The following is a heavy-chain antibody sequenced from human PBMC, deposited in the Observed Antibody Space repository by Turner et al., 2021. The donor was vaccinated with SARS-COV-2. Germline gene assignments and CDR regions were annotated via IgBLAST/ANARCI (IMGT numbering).Heavy chain of an antibody. Sequence: QVQRVQSGAEVRKPGASEKVSCEATGYTFTRYGITWVRQGPGQGREWMGWISAYNGNTNYAQKLKGRVTMTTDTSPSTAYMELRSLKSDATAVYYSARDPPHPLAASVILDYWGQGTLVTVSS. CDR1: GYTFTRYG. D-gene: IGHD6-13*01. J-gene: IGHJ4*02. CDR2: ISAYNGNT. CDR3: ARDPPHPLAASVILDY. V-gene: IGHV1-18*01.